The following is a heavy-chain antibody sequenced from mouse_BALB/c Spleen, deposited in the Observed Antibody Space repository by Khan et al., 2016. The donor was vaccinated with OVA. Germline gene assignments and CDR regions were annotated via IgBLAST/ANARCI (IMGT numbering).Heavy chain of an antibody. CDR3: TRIYRSDFDY. Sequence: VQLQQSGPELVRPGASVKISCTASGYSFTGYFMNWVMQSHGKSLEWIGRINPHIGETFYNPRFKDKATLTVDESYSTAHMELRSLTSEDSAVYYCTRIYRSDFDYWGQGTTLTVSA. CDR1: GYSFTGYF. J-gene: IGHJ2*01. D-gene: IGHD1-1*01. V-gene: IGHV1-20*01. CDR2: INPHIGET.